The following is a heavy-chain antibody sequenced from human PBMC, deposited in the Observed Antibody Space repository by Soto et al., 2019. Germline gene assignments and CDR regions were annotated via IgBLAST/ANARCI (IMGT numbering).Heavy chain of an antibody. CDR2: IYYSGST. D-gene: IGHD5-12*01. Sequence: QLQLQESGPGLVKPSETLSLTCTVSGGSISSSSYYWGWIRQPPGEGLEWIGSIYYSGSTYYNPSLKSRVTISVDTSKNQFSLKLSSVTAADTAVYYCARLEDGYKFDYWGQGTLVTVSS. V-gene: IGHV4-39*01. J-gene: IGHJ4*02. CDR3: ARLEDGYKFDY. CDR1: GGSISSSSYY.